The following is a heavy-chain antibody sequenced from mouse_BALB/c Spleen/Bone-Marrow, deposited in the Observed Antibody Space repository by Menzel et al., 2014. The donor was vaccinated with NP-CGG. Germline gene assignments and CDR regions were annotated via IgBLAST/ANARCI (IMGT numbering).Heavy chain of an antibody. D-gene: IGHD2-4*01. CDR1: GFTFSSYA. Sequence: EVMLVESGGGLVKPGGSLKLSCAASGFTFSSYAMSWVRQTPEKRLEWVASISSGGSTYYPDSVKGRFTISRDNARNILYLQMSSLRSEDTAMYYSARDDYDDQYYFDYWGQGTTLTGSS. CDR3: ARDDYDDQYYFDY. V-gene: IGHV5-6-5*01. J-gene: IGHJ2*01. CDR2: ISSGGST.